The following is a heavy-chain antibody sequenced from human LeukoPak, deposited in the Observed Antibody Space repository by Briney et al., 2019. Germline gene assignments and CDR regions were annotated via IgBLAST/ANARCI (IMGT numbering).Heavy chain of an antibody. J-gene: IGHJ5*02. D-gene: IGHD6-13*01. CDR3: ARVGQQLADNWFDP. Sequence: PSETLSLTCAVYGGSFSGYYWSWIRQPPGKGLEWIGEISHSGSTNYNPSLKSRVTISVDTSKNQFSLKLSSVTAADTAVYYCARVGQQLADNWFDPWGQGTLVTVSS. V-gene: IGHV4-34*01. CDR1: GGSFSGYY. CDR2: ISHSGST.